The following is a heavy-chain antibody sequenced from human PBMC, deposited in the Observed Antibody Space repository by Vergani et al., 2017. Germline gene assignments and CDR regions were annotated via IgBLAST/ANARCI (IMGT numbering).Heavy chain of an antibody. V-gene: IGHV4-34*01. CDR2: IDHPVRP. D-gene: IGHD4-11*01. J-gene: IGHJ6*03. CDR3: ARVNTETNGHLYYYYYMDV. CDR1: GGSFTSYH. Sequence: QVQLQQWGGGLLKPSETLSLTCVVNGGSFTSYHWTWIRQSPGEGLEWVGDIDHPVRPDYNPSLKSRLTISLEKSRNQFSLTLNSVTATDTAIYFCARVNTETNGHLYYYYYMDVWGQGTAVTVS.